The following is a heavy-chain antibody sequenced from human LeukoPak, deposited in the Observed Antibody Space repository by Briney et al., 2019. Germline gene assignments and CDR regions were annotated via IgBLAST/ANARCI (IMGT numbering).Heavy chain of an antibody. CDR1: GGSISSGSYY. J-gene: IGHJ6*03. CDR2: IYTSGST. D-gene: IGHD2-2*01. V-gene: IGHV4-61*02. CDR3: ARHPLNLGYCSSTSERKMGDYYYMDV. Sequence: SETLSLTCTVSGGSISSGSYYWSWIRQPAGKGLEWIGRIYTSGSTNYNPSLKSRVTISVDTSKNQFSLKLSSVTAADTAVYYCARHPLNLGYCSSTSERKMGDYYYMDVWGKGTTVTISS.